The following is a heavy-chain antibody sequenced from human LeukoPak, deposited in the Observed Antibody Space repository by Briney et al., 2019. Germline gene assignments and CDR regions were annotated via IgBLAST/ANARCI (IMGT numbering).Heavy chain of an antibody. CDR1: GGTFSSYA. J-gene: IGHJ5*02. D-gene: IGHD4-11*01. CDR3: ARSKAYTVTRIDIAGTAFNWFDP. Sequence: GASVKVSCKASGGTFSSYAISWVRQAPGQGLEWMGGIIPIFGTANYAQKFQGRVTIATDESTSTAYMELSSLRSEDTAVYYCARSKAYTVTRIDIAGTAFNWFDPWGQGTLVTVSS. CDR2: IIPIFGTA. V-gene: IGHV1-69*05.